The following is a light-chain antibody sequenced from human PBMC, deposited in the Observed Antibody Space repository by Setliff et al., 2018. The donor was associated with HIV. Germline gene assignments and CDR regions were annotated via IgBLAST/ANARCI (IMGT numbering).Light chain of an antibody. CDR2: DVT. CDR1: SSDIGYYNY. V-gene: IGLV2-23*02. CDR3: CSYVGRNIWV. J-gene: IGLJ3*02. Sequence: QSVLTQPASVSGSPGQSITISCTGTSSDIGYYNYVSWYQQHPGKAPKLMIYDVTKRPSGLSNRFPGSKSGNTASLTISGLQAEDEADYYCCSYVGRNIWVFGGGTKVTV.